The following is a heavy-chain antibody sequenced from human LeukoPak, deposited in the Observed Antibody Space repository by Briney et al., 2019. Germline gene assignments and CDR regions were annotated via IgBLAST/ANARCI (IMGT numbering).Heavy chain of an antibody. D-gene: IGHD2-8*02. V-gene: IGHV4-4*02. CDR2: ISHAGST. CDR3: TRGRGWWSLDY. J-gene: IGHJ4*02. CDR1: GDSISSNNW. Sequence: SETLSLTCTVSGDSISSNNWWNWARQPPGKGLDWIGEISHAGSTKYNPSLKNRVTISKDDSKNQFSLKLNSVTAADTAAYYCTRGRGWWSLDYWGQGALVTVSS.